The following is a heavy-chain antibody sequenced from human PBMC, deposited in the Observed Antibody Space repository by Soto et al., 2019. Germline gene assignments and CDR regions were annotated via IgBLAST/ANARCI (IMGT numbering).Heavy chain of an antibody. V-gene: IGHV3-30*03. Sequence: QVQLVESGGGVVQPGRSLRLSCAVSGFTVSTYGMHWVRQAPGKGLEWVAVISRDGGTKYYADSVKGRFTISRDNSRNTLFLEMNSLRGDDMAVYYCPGEVASGYWVQGTLVTVSS. CDR2: ISRDGGTK. J-gene: IGHJ4*02. CDR1: GFTVSTYG. D-gene: IGHD2-21*01. CDR3: PGEVASGY.